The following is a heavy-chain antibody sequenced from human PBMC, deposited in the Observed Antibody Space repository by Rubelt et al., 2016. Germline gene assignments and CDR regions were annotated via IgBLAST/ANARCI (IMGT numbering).Heavy chain of an antibody. J-gene: IGHJ5*02. V-gene: IGHV4-39*07. CDR1: GGSISSSSYY. CDR3: ARGTDYKSSWVDP. D-gene: IGHD4-11*01. CDR2: IYYSGST. Sequence: QVQLQESGPGLVKPSETLSLTCTVSGGSISSSSYYWGWIRQPPGKGLEWIGSIYYSGSTYYNPSLKSRVTISVDTSKNQFSLKLNSGTAADTAVYYCARGTDYKSSWVDPWGEGTLVTVSS.